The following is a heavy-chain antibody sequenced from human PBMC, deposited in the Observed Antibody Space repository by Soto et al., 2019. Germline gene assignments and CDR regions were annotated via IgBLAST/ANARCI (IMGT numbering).Heavy chain of an antibody. V-gene: IGHV4-59*01. CDR2: IFYSGGT. D-gene: IGHD3-22*01. CDR1: GGSLITYY. Sequence: QVQLQESGPGLVRPSETLSLTCTVSGGSLITYYWSWIRQPPGKGLGWIGYIFYSGGTNYNPSLNSRVTISADTSKNQFSLKLSSVTAADTAVYYCARFYYDGSRYHSALDHWGQGILVTVSS. J-gene: IGHJ4*02. CDR3: ARFYYDGSRYHSALDH.